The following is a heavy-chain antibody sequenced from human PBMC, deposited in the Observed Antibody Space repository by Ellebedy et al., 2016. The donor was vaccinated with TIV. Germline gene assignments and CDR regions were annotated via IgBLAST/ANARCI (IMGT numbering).Heavy chain of an antibody. CDR1: GFTFTTYS. V-gene: IGHV3-23*01. Sequence: GESLKISCVAFGFTFTTYSMLWVRQASGKGLEWVSAVDPSGGVTYYADAVKGRFAISRDNSKNTRYLQMNSLRAEDTAVYYCTKGRADSGSERYPHYWGQGTLVTVSS. CDR2: VDPSGGVT. CDR3: TKGRADSGSERYPHY. D-gene: IGHD3-10*01. J-gene: IGHJ4*02.